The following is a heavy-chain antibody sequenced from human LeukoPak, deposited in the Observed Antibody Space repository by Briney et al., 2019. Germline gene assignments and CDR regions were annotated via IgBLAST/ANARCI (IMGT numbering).Heavy chain of an antibody. Sequence: PGGSLRLSCAASGFTVSSNYMSWVRQAPGKGLEWVSSISSSSSYIYYADSVKGRFTISRDNAKNSLYLQMNSLRAEDTAVYYCASSSIAAPRGFDPWGQGTLVTVSS. CDR2: ISSSSSYI. CDR1: GFTVSSNY. J-gene: IGHJ5*02. V-gene: IGHV3-21*01. CDR3: ASSSIAAPRGFDP. D-gene: IGHD6-6*01.